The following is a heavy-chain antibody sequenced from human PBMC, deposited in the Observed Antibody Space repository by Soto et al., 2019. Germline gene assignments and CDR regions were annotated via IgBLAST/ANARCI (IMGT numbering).Heavy chain of an antibody. CDR2: MHPNSGDT. V-gene: IGHV1-8*01. CDR3: ARGPGAFDI. CDR1: GYNFTSYH. Sequence: QVQLVQSGAEVKKPGASVKVSCRASGYNFTSYHINLVRQATGQGLEWMGWMHPNSGDTGYAQKFQGRVTMTRNTSISTAYMELSSLRFEDTAVYYCARGPGAFDIWGQGTMVTVSS. J-gene: IGHJ3*02.